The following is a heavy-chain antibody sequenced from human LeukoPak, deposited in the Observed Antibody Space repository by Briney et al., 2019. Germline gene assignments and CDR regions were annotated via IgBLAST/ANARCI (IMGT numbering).Heavy chain of an antibody. CDR2: INPNSGGT. CDR1: GYTFTGYY. V-gene: IGHV1-2*02. D-gene: IGHD3-10*01. CDR3: ARTGLGLWFGELPPANWFDP. J-gene: IGHJ5*02. Sequence: ASVKVSCKASGYTFTGYYMHWVRQAPGQGLEWMGWINPNSGGTNYAQKFQGRVTMTRDTSISTAYMELSRLRSDDTAVYYCARTGLGLWFGELPPANWFDPWGQGTLVTVAS.